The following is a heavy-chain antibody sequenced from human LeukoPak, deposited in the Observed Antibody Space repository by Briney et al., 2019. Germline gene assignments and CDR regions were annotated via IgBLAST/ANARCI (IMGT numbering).Heavy chain of an antibody. D-gene: IGHD3-16*01. Sequence: GASVKVSCKASGYTFTGYGINWVRQAPGQGLEWMGWISGYSRNTNYAQNFQGRVTMTTDTSTSTAYMELRRLTSDDTAVYYCARWGGRGIMITFGGVEERDYYYYYMDVWGKGTTVTVSS. CDR2: ISGYSRNT. V-gene: IGHV1-18*01. CDR3: ARWGGRGIMITFGGVEERDYYYYYMDV. CDR1: GYTFTGYG. J-gene: IGHJ6*03.